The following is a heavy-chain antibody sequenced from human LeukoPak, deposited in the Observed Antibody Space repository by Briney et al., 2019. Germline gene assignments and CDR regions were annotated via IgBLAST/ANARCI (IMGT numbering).Heavy chain of an antibody. V-gene: IGHV3-74*01. Sequence: PGGSLRLSCAASGVTFSSYSMQWGRQTPGKGLVCVSRISNDGSTTHYADSVKGRFTISRDNAKNTLCLHMNSLRAEDTAVYYCNVRWGPNSDYWGQGTLDTVS. CDR1: GVTFSSYS. D-gene: IGHD7-27*01. CDR2: ISNDGSTT. J-gene: IGHJ4*02. CDR3: NVRWGPNSDY.